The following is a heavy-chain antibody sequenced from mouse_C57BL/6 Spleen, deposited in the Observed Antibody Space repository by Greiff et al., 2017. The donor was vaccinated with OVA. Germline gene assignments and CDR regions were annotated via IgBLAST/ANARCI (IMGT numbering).Heavy chain of an antibody. CDR1: GYAFSSYW. CDR2: IYPGDGDT. Sequence: QVHVKQSGAELVKPGASVKISCKASGYAFSSYWMNWVKQRPGKGLEWIGQIYPGDGDTNYNGKFKGKATLTADKSSSTAYMQLSSLTSEDSAVYFCARSESPGPPWFAYWGQGTLVTVSA. CDR3: ARSESPGPPWFAY. J-gene: IGHJ3*01. V-gene: IGHV1-80*01.